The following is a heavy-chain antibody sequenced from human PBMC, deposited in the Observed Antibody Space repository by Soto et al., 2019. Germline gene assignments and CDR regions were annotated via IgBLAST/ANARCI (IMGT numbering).Heavy chain of an antibody. J-gene: IGHJ5*02. CDR3: ARVYSSSWPLERFDP. V-gene: IGHV1-69*06. CDR1: GGTFSSYA. CDR2: IIPIFGTA. Sequence: QVQLVQSGAEVKKPGSSVKVSCKASGGTFSSYAISWVRQAPGQGLEWMGGIIPIFGTANYAQKFQGRVKITAEKSTSKAYMELSSLRSEDTAVYYCARVYSSSWPLERFDPWGQGTLVTVSP. D-gene: IGHD6-13*01.